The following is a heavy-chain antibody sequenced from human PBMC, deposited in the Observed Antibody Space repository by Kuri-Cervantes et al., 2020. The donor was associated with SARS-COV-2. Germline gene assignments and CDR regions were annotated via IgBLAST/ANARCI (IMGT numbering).Heavy chain of an antibody. J-gene: IGHJ6*03. CDR2: INQSGST. CDR3: ARGAANYYYMDV. V-gene: IGHV4-34*01. Sequence: SETLSLTCAVYGGSFSGYSWTWIRQSPGKGLEWIGEINQSGSTNYNPSLKSRVTISPDTSKNQFSLKLSSVTAADTAVYYCARGAANYYYMDVWGKGTTVTVSS. CDR1: GGSFSGYS.